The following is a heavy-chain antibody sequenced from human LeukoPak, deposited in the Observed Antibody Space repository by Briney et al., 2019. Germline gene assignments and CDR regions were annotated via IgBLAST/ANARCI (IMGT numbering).Heavy chain of an antibody. CDR1: GFTFSSYA. CDR2: MSYGGST. CDR3: ARLSIAGATYWYFEL. J-gene: IGHJ2*01. V-gene: IGHV4-39*01. Sequence: GSLRLSCAASGFTFSSYAMSWVRQAPGKGLEWIGSMSYGGSTYYNLSLRSRVDISEDTSKNQFSLIVNSVTAADTAIYYCARLSIAGATYWYFELWGRGTLVTVSS. D-gene: IGHD1-26*01.